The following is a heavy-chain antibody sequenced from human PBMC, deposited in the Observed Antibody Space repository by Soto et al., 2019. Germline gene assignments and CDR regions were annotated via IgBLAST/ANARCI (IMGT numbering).Heavy chain of an antibody. Sequence: EVQLVESGGGLVKPGGSLRLSCAASGFSFRNAWMSWVRQAPGKGLEWVGRIKSKTDGGTTDYAAPVKGRFTISRDNSKNTLYVQMNSLKTEDTAVYYCRLDYFYYGMDVWGQGTTVTVSS. J-gene: IGHJ6*02. CDR2: IKSKTDGGTT. CDR3: RLDYFYYGMDV. CDR1: GFSFRNAW. V-gene: IGHV3-15*01.